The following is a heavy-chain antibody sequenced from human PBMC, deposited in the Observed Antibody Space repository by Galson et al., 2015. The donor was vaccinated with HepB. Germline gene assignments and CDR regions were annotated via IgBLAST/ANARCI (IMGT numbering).Heavy chain of an antibody. V-gene: IGHV3-23*01. CDR1: GFPFSYYA. J-gene: IGHJ4*01. CDR2: ITPSGDNT. Sequence: SLRLSCAASGFPFSYYAMPWARQAPGKGLEWVSAITPSGDNTYSADSLKGRFTISRDNSKNTVFLQMNSLRADDTAIYFCAKVFPEKTDGWYRQALYYFDSWGHGTRVTVSS. D-gene: IGHD6-19*01. CDR3: AKVFPEKTDGWYRQALYYFDS.